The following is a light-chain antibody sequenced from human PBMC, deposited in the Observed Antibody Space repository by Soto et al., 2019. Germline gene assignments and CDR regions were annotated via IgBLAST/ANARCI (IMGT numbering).Light chain of an antibody. CDR2: GAS. Sequence: EVVMTQSPATLSVSLGERATLSCRASQTIRSSLAWYQQKPGQAPRLLIYGASTRATDIPARFGGSGSGTEFTLTISSLQSEDSAIYYCQQYNNWPQTVGQGTKVDSK. CDR1: QTIRSS. V-gene: IGKV3-15*01. J-gene: IGKJ1*01. CDR3: QQYNNWPQT.